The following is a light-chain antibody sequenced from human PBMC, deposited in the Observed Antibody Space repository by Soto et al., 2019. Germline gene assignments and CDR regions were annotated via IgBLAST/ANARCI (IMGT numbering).Light chain of an antibody. CDR3: QQSYNKPFT. V-gene: IGKV1-39*01. Sequence: DIQMTQSPSPLSASVGDRVTITCRANQTISNYLIWYQQKPGKAPKLLIYAASSLQSGVPSRFSGGGSGTDFALTISSLQPEDFATYYCQQSYNKPFTFGPGTKVDL. J-gene: IGKJ3*01. CDR1: QTISNY. CDR2: AAS.